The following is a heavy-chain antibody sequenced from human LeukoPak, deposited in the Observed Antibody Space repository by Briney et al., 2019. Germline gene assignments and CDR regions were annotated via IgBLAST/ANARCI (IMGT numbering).Heavy chain of an antibody. CDR3: AKDRHWSGSKTIDY. Sequence: SLRLSCAASGFTFSNYAMHWVRQAPGKGLEWLTAISNDGSNTWYADSVKGRFTISRDNSKNTLYLQMDRVRVEDTDVYYCAKDRHWSGSKTIDYWGQGTLVTVSS. J-gene: IGHJ4*02. CDR1: GFTFSNYA. D-gene: IGHD3-3*01. CDR2: ISNDGSNT. V-gene: IGHV3-30-3*01.